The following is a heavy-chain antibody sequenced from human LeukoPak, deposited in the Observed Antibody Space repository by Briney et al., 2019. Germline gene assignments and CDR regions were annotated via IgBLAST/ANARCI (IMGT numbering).Heavy chain of an antibody. V-gene: IGHV3-9*01. Sequence: PGGSLRLSCAASGFTFDDYAMHWVRQAPGKGLEWVSGISWNSGSIGYADSVKGRFTISRDNAKNSLYLQMNSLRAEDTALYYCAKDGGEQYSSSWVRAANYYGMDVWGQGTTVTVSS. D-gene: IGHD6-13*01. CDR1: GFTFDDYA. CDR2: ISWNSGSI. J-gene: IGHJ6*02. CDR3: AKDGGEQYSSSWVRAANYYGMDV.